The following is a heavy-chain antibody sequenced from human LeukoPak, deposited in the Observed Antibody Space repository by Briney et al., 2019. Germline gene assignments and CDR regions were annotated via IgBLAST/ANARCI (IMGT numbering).Heavy chain of an antibody. J-gene: IGHJ4*02. CDR3: AKAFYDILTGFPN. Sequence: GGSLRLSCAASAFTFSSYGMHWVRQAPGKGLEWVAVISYDGSNKYYADSVKGRFTISRDNSKNTLYLQMNSLRAEDTAVYYCAKAFYDILTGFPNWGQGTLVTVSS. CDR1: AFTFSSYG. D-gene: IGHD3-9*01. CDR2: ISYDGSNK. V-gene: IGHV3-30*18.